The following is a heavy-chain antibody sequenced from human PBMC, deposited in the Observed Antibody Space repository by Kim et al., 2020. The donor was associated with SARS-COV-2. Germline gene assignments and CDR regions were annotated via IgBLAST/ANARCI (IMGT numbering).Heavy chain of an antibody. CDR2: IYHSGST. J-gene: IGHJ4*02. V-gene: IGHV4-30-2*01. CDR3: ARVGYSYGYGSTGDYYFDY. D-gene: IGHD5-18*01. CDR1: SGSISSGGYS. Sequence: SETLSLTCAVSSGSISSGGYSWSWIRQPPGKGLEWIGYIYHSGSTYYNPSLKSRVTISVDRSKNQFSLKLSSVTAADTAVYYCARVGYSYGYGSTGDYYFDYWGQGTLVTVSS.